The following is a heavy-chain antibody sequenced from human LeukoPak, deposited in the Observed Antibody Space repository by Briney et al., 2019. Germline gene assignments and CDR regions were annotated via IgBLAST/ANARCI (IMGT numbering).Heavy chain of an antibody. CDR1: GGSISSGGYS. CDR3: ARSPPGGELFFDY. CDR2: IYHSGST. D-gene: IGHD3-10*01. J-gene: IGHJ4*02. Sequence: SETLSLTCGVSGGSISSGGYSWSWIRQPPGKGLEWIGYIYHSGSTYYNPSLKSRVTISVDRSKNQFSLKLSSVTAADTAVYYCARSPPGGELFFDYWGQGTLVTVSS. V-gene: IGHV4-30-2*01.